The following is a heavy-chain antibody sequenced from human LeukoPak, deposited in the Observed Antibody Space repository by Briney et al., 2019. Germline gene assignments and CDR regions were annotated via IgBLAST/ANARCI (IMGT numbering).Heavy chain of an antibody. D-gene: IGHD3-22*01. CDR2: IYHSGST. Sequence: SETLSLTCTVSGGSISSGGYYWSWIRQPPGKGLEWIGYIYHSGSTNYNPSLKSRVTISVDTSKNQFSLKLSSVTAADTAVYYCARVGNYYDSSGYLLDYWGQGTLVTVSS. V-gene: IGHV4-61*08. CDR1: GGSISSGGYY. J-gene: IGHJ4*02. CDR3: ARVGNYYDSSGYLLDY.